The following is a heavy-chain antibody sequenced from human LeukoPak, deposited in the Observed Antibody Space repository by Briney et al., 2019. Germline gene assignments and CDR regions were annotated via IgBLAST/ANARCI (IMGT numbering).Heavy chain of an antibody. J-gene: IGHJ4*02. Sequence: PGGSLRLSCTASGFTFRSYAVTCVRQAPGMGPEWVGFISSTAYGGTAEYAASVRGRFTISRDDSKSIAFLQMNSLKTEDTAMYYCSRGAVPPDYWGQGTLVTVSS. V-gene: IGHV3-49*04. D-gene: IGHD4-17*01. CDR1: GFTFRSYA. CDR3: SRGAVPPDY. CDR2: ISSTAYGGTA.